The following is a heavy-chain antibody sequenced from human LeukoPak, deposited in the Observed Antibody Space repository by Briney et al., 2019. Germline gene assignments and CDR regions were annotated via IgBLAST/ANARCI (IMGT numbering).Heavy chain of an antibody. Sequence: SETLSLTCAVYGRFFSGYYWSWIRQPPGKGLEWIGEINHSGSTNYNPSLKSRVTISVDTSKNQFSLKLSSVTAADTAVYYCARGHIPRYHYYMDVWGKGTTVTVSS. V-gene: IGHV4-34*01. CDR3: ARGHIPRYHYYMDV. CDR2: INHSGST. J-gene: IGHJ6*03. CDR1: GRFFSGYY.